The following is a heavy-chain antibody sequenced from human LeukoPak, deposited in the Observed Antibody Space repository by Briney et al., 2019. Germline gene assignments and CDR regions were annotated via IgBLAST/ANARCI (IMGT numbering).Heavy chain of an antibody. CDR2: ISSRSSSI. D-gene: IGHD3-10*01. V-gene: IGHV3-48*02. Sequence: QPGGSLRLSCVVSGCTFSNYSMNWVRQAPGKGLEWVSYISSRSSSIYYLDSVKGRFTISRDNAKNSLYLQMNSLRDEDTAVYYCARVIRRFGEFSSDYWGQGTLVTVSS. J-gene: IGHJ4*02. CDR3: ARVIRRFGEFSSDY. CDR1: GCTFSNYS.